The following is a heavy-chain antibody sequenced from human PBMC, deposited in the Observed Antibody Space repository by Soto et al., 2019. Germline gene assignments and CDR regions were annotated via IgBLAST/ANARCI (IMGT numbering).Heavy chain of an antibody. CDR3: ARHFDVDPSLDHYYFDL. V-gene: IGHV4-4*07. Sequence: PSETLSLTCTVSGVSITPYFWSWIRQPAGEAPEWLGHIYASGRTTYNPSLKSRVTMFVSQTQVSLRLTSVTAADTAVYYCARHFDVDPSLDHYYFDLWGRGALVTVS. CDR2: IYASGRT. CDR1: GVSITPYF. J-gene: IGHJ2*01. D-gene: IGHD3-9*01.